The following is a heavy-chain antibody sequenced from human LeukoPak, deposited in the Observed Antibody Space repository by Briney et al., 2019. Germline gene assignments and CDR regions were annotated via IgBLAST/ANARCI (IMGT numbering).Heavy chain of an antibody. CDR1: GYTFTSYY. V-gene: IGHV1-46*01. D-gene: IGHD3-9*01. CDR2: INPSGGST. CDR3: AKRNDILTGFAAYYFDY. Sequence: GASVKVSCKASGYTFTSYYMHWVRQAPGQGLEWMGIINPSGGSTSYAQKFQGRVTMTRDTSTSTVYMELSSLRSEDTAVYYCAKRNDILTGFAAYYFDYWGQGTLVTVSS. J-gene: IGHJ4*02.